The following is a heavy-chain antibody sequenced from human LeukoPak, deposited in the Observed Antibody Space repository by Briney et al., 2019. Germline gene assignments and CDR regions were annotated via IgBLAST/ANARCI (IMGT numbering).Heavy chain of an antibody. D-gene: IGHD5-18*01. CDR1: GFTFSDYA. Sequence: GGSLRLSCTASGFTFSDYAMSWVRQAPGKGLEWVSSISSSSSYIYYADSVKGRFTISRDNAKNSLYLQMNSLRAEDTAVYYCMCGYSYGLYYFDYWGQGTLVTVSS. V-gene: IGHV3-21*01. CDR3: MCGYSYGLYYFDY. J-gene: IGHJ4*02. CDR2: ISSSSSYI.